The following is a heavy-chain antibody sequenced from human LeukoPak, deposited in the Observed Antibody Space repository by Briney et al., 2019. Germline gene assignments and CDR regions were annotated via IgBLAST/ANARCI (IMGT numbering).Heavy chain of an antibody. V-gene: IGHV3-48*04. CDR2: ISSSGYTI. Sequence: PGGSLRLSCAGSGFTFSSYSMNWVRQAPGMGLQWLSYISSSGYTIYYADSVKGRFTISRDNAKNSLYLQMNSLRAEDTAMYYCARVRSGWYFDYWGQGTLVTVSS. D-gene: IGHD6-19*01. CDR1: GFTFSSYS. J-gene: IGHJ4*02. CDR3: ARVRSGWYFDY.